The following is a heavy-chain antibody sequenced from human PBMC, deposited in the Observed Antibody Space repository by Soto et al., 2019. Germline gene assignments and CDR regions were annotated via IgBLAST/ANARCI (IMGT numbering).Heavy chain of an antibody. Sequence: ASVKVSCKASGYSFSNNYVVWVRQAPGQGLEWMGIINPSGGSTSYAQKFQGRVTMARDTSTSTVYMELSSLRSEDTAVYYCARVYCSGGSCYGIDYWG. CDR3: ARVYCSGGSCYGIDY. CDR2: INPSGGST. V-gene: IGHV1-46*01. CDR1: GYSFSNNY. J-gene: IGHJ4*01. D-gene: IGHD2-15*01.